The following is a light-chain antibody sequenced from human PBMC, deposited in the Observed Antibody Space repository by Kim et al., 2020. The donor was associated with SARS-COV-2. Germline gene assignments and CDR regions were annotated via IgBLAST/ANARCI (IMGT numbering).Light chain of an antibody. V-gene: IGLV10-54*01. Sequence: LTQPPSVSKDLRQTATLTCTGNSNNVGNQVAAWLQQHQGHPPKVLFYRNNKRPSGISERLSASRSGNTASLTITGLQPEDEADYYCSAWDRSLRGWVFGGGTQLTVL. CDR2: RNN. J-gene: IGLJ3*02. CDR1: SNNVGNQV. CDR3: SAWDRSLRGWV.